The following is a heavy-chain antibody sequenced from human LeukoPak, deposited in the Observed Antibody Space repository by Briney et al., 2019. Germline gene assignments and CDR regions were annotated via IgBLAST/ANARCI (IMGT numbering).Heavy chain of an antibody. CDR2: IYYSGST. V-gene: IGHV4-34*01. Sequence: PSETLSLTCAVYGGSFSGYFWDWIRQTPGKGLEWIGSIYYSGSTYYNPSLKGRVTISLDTSKNQFSLKLSSVTAADTAMYYCARVKRKYQLLKPLHETPSHYFDYWGQGTLVTVSS. CDR1: GGSFSGYF. J-gene: IGHJ4*02. D-gene: IGHD2-2*01. CDR3: ARVKRKYQLLKPLHETPSHYFDY.